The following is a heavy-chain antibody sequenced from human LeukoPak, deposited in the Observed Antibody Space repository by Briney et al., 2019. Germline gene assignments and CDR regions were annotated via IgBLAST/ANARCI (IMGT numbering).Heavy chain of an antibody. J-gene: IGHJ6*02. V-gene: IGHV4-34*09. D-gene: IGHD5-18*01. CDR2: INHSGST. CDR1: GGSFSGYY. Sequence: SETLSLTCAVYGGSFSGYYWSWIRQPPGKGLEWIGEINHSGSTNYNPSLKSRVTISVDTSKNQFSLKLSSVTAADTAVYYCARRTVSYGYYYGMDVWGQGTTVTVSS. CDR3: ARRTVSYGYYYGMDV.